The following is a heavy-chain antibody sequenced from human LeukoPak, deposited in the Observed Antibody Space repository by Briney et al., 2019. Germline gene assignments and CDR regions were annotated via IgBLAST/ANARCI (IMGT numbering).Heavy chain of an antibody. J-gene: IGHJ4*02. CDR2: ISYDGSNK. Sequence: GGSLRLSCAASGFTFSSYGMHWVRQAPGKGLEWVAVISYDGSNKYYADSVKGRFTISRDNSKNTLYLQMNSLRAEDTAVYYCAKGGDYFDYWGQGTLVTVSS. V-gene: IGHV3-30*18. CDR1: GFTFSSYG. D-gene: IGHD3-16*01. CDR3: AKGGDYFDY.